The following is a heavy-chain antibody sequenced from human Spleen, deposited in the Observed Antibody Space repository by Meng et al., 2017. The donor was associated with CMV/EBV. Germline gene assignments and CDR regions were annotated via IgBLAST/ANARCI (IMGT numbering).Heavy chain of an antibody. CDR3: ARDGRWGGLEG. V-gene: IGHV4-30-4*08. CDR2: IYYSGST. CDR1: GGSISSGDYY. Sequence: LRLSCTVSGGSISSGDYYWSWIRQPPGKGLEWIGYIYYSGSTYYNPSLKSRVTISVDTSKNQFSLKLSSVTAADTAVYYCARDGRWGGLEGWGQGTLVTVSS. D-gene: IGHD3-16*01. J-gene: IGHJ4*02.